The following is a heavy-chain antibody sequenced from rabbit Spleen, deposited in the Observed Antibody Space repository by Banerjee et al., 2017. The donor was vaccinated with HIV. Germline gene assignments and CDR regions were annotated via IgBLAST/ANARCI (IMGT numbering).Heavy chain of an antibody. D-gene: IGHD8-1*01. J-gene: IGHJ4*01. CDR1: GFTISSSYW. Sequence: QEQLEESGGGLVQPGGSLTLSCTASGFTISSSYWMSWVRQAPGKGLEWIACIYNGDGSTYYASWVNGRFTISKTSSTTVTLQMTSLTVADTATYFCARDLENYVGTSYLDLWGPGTLVTVS. V-gene: IGHV1S45*01. CDR2: IYNGDGST. CDR3: ARDLENYVGTSYLDL.